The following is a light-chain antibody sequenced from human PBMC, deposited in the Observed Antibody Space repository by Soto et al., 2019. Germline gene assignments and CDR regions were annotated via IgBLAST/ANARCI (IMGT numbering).Light chain of an antibody. V-gene: IGLV1-40*01. CDR3: QAYDYSLTASV. J-gene: IGLJ3*02. CDR2: GNR. Sequence: QSVLTQPPPVSGPPGQRVTISCTGNTSNPGAGYDVHWYQQLPGAAPKLVIFGNRNRPSGVPERFSGSKSGTSASLAITGLQAEDEADYYCQAYDYSLTASVFGGGTKLTVL. CDR1: TSNPGAGYD.